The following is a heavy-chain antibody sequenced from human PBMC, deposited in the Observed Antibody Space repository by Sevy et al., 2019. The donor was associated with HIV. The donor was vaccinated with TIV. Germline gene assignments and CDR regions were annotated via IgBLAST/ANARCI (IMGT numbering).Heavy chain of an antibody. CDR3: ARSITMIVVVGNWFDP. CDR2: IYYSGST. D-gene: IGHD3-22*01. V-gene: IGHV4-31*03. J-gene: IGHJ5*02. Sequence: SETLSLTCTVSGGSISSGGYYWSWIRQHPGKGLEWIGYIYYSGSTYYNPSLTSRVTISVDTSKNQFSLKLSSVTAADTAVYFCARSITMIVVVGNWFDPWGQGTLVTVSS. CDR1: GGSISSGGYY.